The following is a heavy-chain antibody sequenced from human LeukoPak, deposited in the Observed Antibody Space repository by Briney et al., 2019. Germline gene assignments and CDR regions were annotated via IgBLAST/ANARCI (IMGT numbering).Heavy chain of an antibody. V-gene: IGHV3-74*01. Sequence: PGGSLRLSCTASGFTFSDYWMHWVRQAPGKELVWVSRTNTDGSSTTYADSVKGRFTISRDKATNTVYLEMNRLRAEHTAVYYCARGMTYYYGSGKFDYWGQGSLVTVSS. D-gene: IGHD3-10*01. CDR3: ARGMTYYYGSGKFDY. J-gene: IGHJ4*02. CDR1: GFTFSDYW. CDR2: TNTDGSST.